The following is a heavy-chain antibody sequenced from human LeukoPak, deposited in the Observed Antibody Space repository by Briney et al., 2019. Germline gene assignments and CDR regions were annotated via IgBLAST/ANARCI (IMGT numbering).Heavy chain of an antibody. J-gene: IGHJ4*02. Sequence: GASVKVSCKASGYTFTSYGISWVRQAPGQGLEGMGWISAYNGNTNYAQKLQGRVTMTTDTSTSTAYMELRSLRSDDTAVYYCARVEVDFWSGPFDYWGQGTLVTVSS. D-gene: IGHD3-3*01. CDR3: ARVEVDFWSGPFDY. CDR2: ISAYNGNT. V-gene: IGHV1-18*01. CDR1: GYTFTSYG.